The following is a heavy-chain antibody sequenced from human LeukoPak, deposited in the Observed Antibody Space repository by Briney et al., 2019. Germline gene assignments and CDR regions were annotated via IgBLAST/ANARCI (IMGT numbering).Heavy chain of an antibody. D-gene: IGHD3-3*01. Sequence: GGSLRLSCAASGFTFSSYAMSWVRQAPGKGLEWVSAISGSGGSTYYADSVKGRFTISSDNSKNTLYLQMNSLRAEDTAVYYCAKTTYYDFWSGYPPFDYWGQGTLVTVSS. V-gene: IGHV3-23*01. CDR2: ISGSGGST. CDR3: AKTTYYDFWSGYPPFDY. J-gene: IGHJ4*02. CDR1: GFTFSSYA.